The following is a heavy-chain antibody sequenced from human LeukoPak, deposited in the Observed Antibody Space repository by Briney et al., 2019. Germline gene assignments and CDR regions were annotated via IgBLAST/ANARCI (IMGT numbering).Heavy chain of an antibody. CDR1: GYTFTSYG. Sequence: ASVKVSCKASGYTFTSYGISWVRQAPGQGLEWMGWISAYNGNANYAQKLQGRVTMTTDTSTSTAYMELRSLRSDDTAVYYCARAGSGDPLSVFDPWGQGTLVTVSS. CDR3: ARAGSGDPLSVFDP. J-gene: IGHJ5*02. CDR2: ISAYNGNA. V-gene: IGHV1-18*01. D-gene: IGHD2-21*02.